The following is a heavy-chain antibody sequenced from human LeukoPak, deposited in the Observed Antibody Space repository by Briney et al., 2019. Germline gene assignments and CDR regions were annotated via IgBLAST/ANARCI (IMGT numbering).Heavy chain of an antibody. V-gene: IGHV1-2*02. D-gene: IGHD2-15*01. CDR2: INPNSGGT. CDR1: GYTFTGCY. CDR3: ATNVVVVAAAPYNWFDP. J-gene: IGHJ5*02. Sequence: ASVKVSCKASGYTFTGCYMHWVRQAPGQGLEWMGWINPNSGGTNYAQKFQGRVTMTRDTSISTAYMELSSLRSEDTAVYYCATNVVVVAAAPYNWFDPWGQGTLVTVSS.